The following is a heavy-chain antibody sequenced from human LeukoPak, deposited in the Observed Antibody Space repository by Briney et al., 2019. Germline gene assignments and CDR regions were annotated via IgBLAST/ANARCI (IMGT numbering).Heavy chain of an antibody. CDR2: IYHSGST. CDR1: GGSISSGGYS. Sequence: SETLSLTCAVSGGSISSGGYSWSWLRQPPGKGLEWIGYIYHSGSTYYNPSLKSRVTISVDRSKNQFSLKLSSVTAADTAVYYCARGPISRTMLPFFDYWGQGTLDTVSS. J-gene: IGHJ4*02. CDR3: ARGPISRTMLPFFDY. D-gene: IGHD3-10*02. V-gene: IGHV4-30-2*01.